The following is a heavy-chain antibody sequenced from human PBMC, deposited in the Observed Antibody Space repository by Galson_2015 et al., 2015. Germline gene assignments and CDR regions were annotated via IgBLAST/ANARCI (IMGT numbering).Heavy chain of an antibody. V-gene: IGHV3-23*01. CDR1: GFTFGTYA. D-gene: IGHD3-10*01. CDR3: AKVRAISGSASYYNWAFDR. CDR2: ISSHGASP. J-gene: IGHJ4*02. Sequence: SLRLSCAAYGFTFGTYAMAWVRQPPGQGLEWVATISSHGASPFYGDSIKGRFTVSRDNSKNTLFLQMTSLRGDDTAVYFCAKVRAISGSASYYNWAFDRWGQGTLVTVSS.